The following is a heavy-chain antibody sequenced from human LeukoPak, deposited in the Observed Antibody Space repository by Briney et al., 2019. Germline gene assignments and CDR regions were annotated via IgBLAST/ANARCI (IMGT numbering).Heavy chain of an antibody. CDR1: GFTFSSYW. CDR3: ARESCGGDCSSGDFQH. CDR2: IKQDGSEK. Sequence: GGSLRLSCAASGFTFSSYWMSWVRQAPGKGLEWVANIKQDGSEKYYVDPVKGRFTISRDNAKNSLYLQMNSLRAEDTAVYYCARESCGGDCSSGDFQHWGRAPWSPSPQ. J-gene: IGHJ1*01. D-gene: IGHD2-21*02. V-gene: IGHV3-7*03.